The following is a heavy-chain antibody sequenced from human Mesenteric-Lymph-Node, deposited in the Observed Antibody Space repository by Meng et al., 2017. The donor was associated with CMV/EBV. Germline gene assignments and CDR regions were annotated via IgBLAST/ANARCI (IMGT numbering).Heavy chain of an antibody. Sequence: SETLSLTCTVSGGSVSSGSYYWSWIRQPPGKGLEWIGYIYYSGSTNYNPSLKSRVTISVDTSKNQFSLKLSSVTAADTAVYYCAREGYGSYYFDYWGQGTLVTVSS. CDR1: GGSVSSGSYY. V-gene: IGHV4-61*01. CDR2: IYYSGST. J-gene: IGHJ4*02. CDR3: AREGYGSYYFDY. D-gene: IGHD5-18*01.